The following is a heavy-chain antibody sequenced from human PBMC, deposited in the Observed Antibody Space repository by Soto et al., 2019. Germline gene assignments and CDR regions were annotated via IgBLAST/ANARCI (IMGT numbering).Heavy chain of an antibody. J-gene: IGHJ5*02. Sequence: PSEPLSLPCPVSGGSISSYYWSWIRQPAGKGLEWIGRIYTSGSTNYNPSLKSRVTMSVDTSKNQFSLKLSSVTAADTAVYYCARGWWFGEFWFDPWGQGNLVTVSS. CDR2: IYTSGST. D-gene: IGHD3-10*01. CDR1: GGSISSYY. CDR3: ARGWWFGEFWFDP. V-gene: IGHV4-4*07.